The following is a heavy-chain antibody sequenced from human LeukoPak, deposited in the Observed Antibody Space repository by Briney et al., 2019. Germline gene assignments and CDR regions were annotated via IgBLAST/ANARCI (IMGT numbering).Heavy chain of an antibody. Sequence: PSETLSLTGTVSGGSISTSSYYWGWIRQPPGKGLEWIGSIYYTGSTYYNPSLKSRVTISVDTSKNQFSLKLYSVTAADTAVYYWARYRGASGYHFDYWGQGTLVTVSS. V-gene: IGHV4-39*07. CDR2: IYYTGST. J-gene: IGHJ4*02. CDR3: ARYRGASGYHFDY. CDR1: GGSISTSSYY. D-gene: IGHD5-12*01.